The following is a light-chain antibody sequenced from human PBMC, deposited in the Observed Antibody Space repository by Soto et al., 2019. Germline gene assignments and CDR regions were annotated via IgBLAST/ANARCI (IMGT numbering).Light chain of an antibody. CDR1: SSNIGSFDD. CDR2: SDN. V-gene: IGLV1-40*01. CDR3: QSYDNSRNHVV. J-gene: IGLJ2*01. Sequence: QSVLTQPPSVSGAPGQRVTIPCTGSSSNIGSFDDVHWYQQLPGTVPNLLIYSDNNRPSGVPDRFSDSKSGTAASLAITGLQAEDEADHYCQSYDNSRNHVVFGGGTKLTVL.